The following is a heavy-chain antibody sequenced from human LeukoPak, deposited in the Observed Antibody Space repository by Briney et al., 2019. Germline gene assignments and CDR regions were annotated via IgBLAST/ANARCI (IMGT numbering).Heavy chain of an antibody. CDR1: GFTFSPYT. J-gene: IGHJ3*01. CDR2: INTGSTTI. CDR3: ARDSSVCEFDV. Sequence: GGSRRLSCAASGFTFSPYTMHWFRQPPGKGLEWVSYINTGSTTIYYADSVKGRFTISRDNAKNSLYLHMNSLRAEDTAVYYCARDSSVCEFDVWGQGTMVTVSS. D-gene: IGHD6-6*01. V-gene: IGHV3-48*01.